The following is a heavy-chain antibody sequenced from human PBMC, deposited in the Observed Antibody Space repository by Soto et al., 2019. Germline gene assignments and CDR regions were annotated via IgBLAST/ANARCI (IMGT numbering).Heavy chain of an antibody. J-gene: IGHJ4*02. CDR2: ISGSGGST. Sequence: GGSLRLSCAASGFTFSSYAMSWVRQAPGKGLEWVSAISGSGGSTYYADSGKGRFTISRDNSKNTLYLQMNSLRAEDTAVYYCAKDLYSTIFGVVTPFDYWGQGTLVTVSS. CDR3: AKDLYSTIFGVVTPFDY. CDR1: GFTFSSYA. V-gene: IGHV3-23*01. D-gene: IGHD3-3*01.